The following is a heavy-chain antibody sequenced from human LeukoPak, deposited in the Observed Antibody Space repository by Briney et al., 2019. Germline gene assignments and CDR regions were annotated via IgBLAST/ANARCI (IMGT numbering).Heavy chain of an antibody. Sequence: KASQTLSLTCTVSGGSISSGGYYWSWIRQHPGKGLEWIGEINHSGSTNYNPSLKSRVTISVDTSKNQFSLKLSSVTAADTAVYYCARRATYYDFWSGPLRFDPWGQGTLVTVSS. CDR3: ARRATYYDFWSGPLRFDP. V-gene: IGHV4-31*03. CDR1: GGSISSGGYY. D-gene: IGHD3-3*01. CDR2: INHSGST. J-gene: IGHJ5*02.